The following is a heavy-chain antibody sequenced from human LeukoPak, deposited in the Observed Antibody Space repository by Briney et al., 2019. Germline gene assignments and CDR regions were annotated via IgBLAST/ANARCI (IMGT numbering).Heavy chain of an antibody. CDR2: IRGSDSST. CDR1: GFTFSSYW. CDR3: ARVRTGTTTNNYYGLDV. Sequence: GGSLRLSCAVSGFTFSSYWMHWVRQAPGKGLVWVSAIRGSDSSTYYADSVKGRFTISRDNSKNTLYVQVNSLKPEDTAVYYCARVRTGTTTNNYYGLDVWGQGTTVTVSS. J-gene: IGHJ6*02. V-gene: IGHV3-NL1*01. D-gene: IGHD1-7*01.